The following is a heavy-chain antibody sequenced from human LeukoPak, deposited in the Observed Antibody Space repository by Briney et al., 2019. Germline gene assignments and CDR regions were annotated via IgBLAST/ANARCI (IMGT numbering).Heavy chain of an antibody. CDR2: ISSSSNTM. J-gene: IGHJ4*02. CDR3: ARAFDY. V-gene: IGHV3-48*03. Sequence: GGALRLSCAASGFTFRTYEMNWVRQAPGKGLEWVSYISSSSNTMYYADSVKGRFTISRDNAKNSLYLQMNSLRDEDTAVYYCARAFDYWGQGTLVAVSS. CDR1: GFTFRTYE.